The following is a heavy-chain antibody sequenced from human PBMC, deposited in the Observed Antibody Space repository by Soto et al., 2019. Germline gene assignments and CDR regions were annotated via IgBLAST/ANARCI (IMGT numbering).Heavy chain of an antibody. Sequence: GVSLRLSCAAAGFTFSSYGMHWVSQDTGKGLEWVAVISYDGSNKYYADSVKGRFTISRDNSKNTLYLQMNSLRAEDTAVYYCAKAAASYYYYGMDVWGQGTTVTVSS. CDR2: ISYDGSNK. D-gene: IGHD6-13*01. CDR1: GFTFSSYG. CDR3: AKAAASYYYYGMDV. V-gene: IGHV3-30*18. J-gene: IGHJ6*02.